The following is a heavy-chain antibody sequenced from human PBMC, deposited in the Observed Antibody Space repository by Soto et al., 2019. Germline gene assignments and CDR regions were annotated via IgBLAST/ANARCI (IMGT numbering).Heavy chain of an antibody. Sequence: QVHLQESGPGLVKPSETLSLTCAVYGDSIKTETWWSWLRQLPGTGLEWIGEVKQTGDAKAKPALRRLVSMSVDRTKNQFFLNLLSVSAAYTAVYFFAREVRLHCFESWGQGTLVTVSS. V-gene: IGHV4-4*02. CDR3: AREVRLHCFES. CDR1: GDSIKTETW. D-gene: IGHD3-10*01. J-gene: IGHJ5*01. CDR2: VKQTGDA.